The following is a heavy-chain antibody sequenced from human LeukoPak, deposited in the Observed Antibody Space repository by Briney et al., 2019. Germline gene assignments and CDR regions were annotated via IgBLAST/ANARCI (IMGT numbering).Heavy chain of an antibody. D-gene: IGHD2-8*01. CDR1: GFTFSSYA. CDR3: ARELIRSGSFDI. J-gene: IGHJ3*02. V-gene: IGHV3-30-3*01. CDR2: ISYDGSNK. Sequence: GGSLRLFCAASGFTFSSYAMHWIRQAPGKGLEWVAVISYDGSNKYYADSVRGRFTISRDNSKNTLYLQMNSLRAEDTAVYYCARELIRSGSFDIWGQGTMITVSS.